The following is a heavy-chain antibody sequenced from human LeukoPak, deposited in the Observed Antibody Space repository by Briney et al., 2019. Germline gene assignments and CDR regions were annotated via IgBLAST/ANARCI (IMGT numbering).Heavy chain of an antibody. J-gene: IGHJ4*02. CDR2: IWYDGNNK. D-gene: IGHD2/OR15-2a*01. CDR3: AREGPRGNSQFDY. CDR1: GFTFSTYG. V-gene: IGHV3-33*01. Sequence: GRSLRLSCAASGFTFSTYGMHWVRQAPGKGLEWVAVIWYDGNNKYYADSVKGRFTISRDNSKNTLYLQMNSLRAEDTAVYYCAREGPRGNSQFDYWGQGTLVTVSS.